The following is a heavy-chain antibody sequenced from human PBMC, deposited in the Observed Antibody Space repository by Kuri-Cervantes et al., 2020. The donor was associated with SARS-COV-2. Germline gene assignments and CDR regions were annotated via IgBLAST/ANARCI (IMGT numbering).Heavy chain of an antibody. D-gene: IGHD4-17*01. CDR3: ARHLWATVTTRYFDL. J-gene: IGHJ2*01. CDR1: GGSISSSSYY. CDR2: IYYSGST. V-gene: IGHV4-39*01. Sequence: GSLRLSCTVSGGSISSSSYYWGWIRQPPGKGLEWIGSIYYSGSTYYNPSLKSRVTISVDTSKNQFSLKLSSVTAADTAVYYCARHLWATVTTRYFDLWGRGTLVTVSS.